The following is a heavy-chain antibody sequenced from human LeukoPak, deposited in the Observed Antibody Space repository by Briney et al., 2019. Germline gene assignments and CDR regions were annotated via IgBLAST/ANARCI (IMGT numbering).Heavy chain of an antibody. CDR2: IYHSGST. CDR1: GGSISSGGYY. CDR3: ARDSGPFDY. D-gene: IGHD2-8*02. J-gene: IGHJ4*02. Sequence: SETLSLTCTVSGGSISSGGYYWSWVRQPPGKGLEWIGYIYHSGSTYYNPSLKSRVTISVDRSKNQFSLKLSSVTAADTAVYYCARDSGPFDYWGQGTLVTDSS. V-gene: IGHV4-30-2*01.